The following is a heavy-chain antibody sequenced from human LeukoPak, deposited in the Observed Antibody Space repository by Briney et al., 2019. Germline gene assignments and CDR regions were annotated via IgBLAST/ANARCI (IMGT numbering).Heavy chain of an antibody. CDR3: ARDGRPFDI. J-gene: IGHJ3*02. CDR1: GFTFSSYS. V-gene: IGHV3-48*02. CDR2: ISSSSSTL. Sequence: GGSLRLSCAASGFTFSSYSMSWGRQAPGKGLEWVAYISSSSSTLHYADPVKGRFTISRDNANNSLYLQMNSLRDEDTAVYYCARDGRPFDIWGQGTMVTVSS.